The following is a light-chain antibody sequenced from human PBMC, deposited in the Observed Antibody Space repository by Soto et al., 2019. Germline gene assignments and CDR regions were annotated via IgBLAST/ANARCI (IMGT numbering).Light chain of an antibody. J-gene: IGKJ5*01. CDR3: QQYGSSSEIT. CDR1: QSVRSN. V-gene: IGKV3-15*01. Sequence: EIVMTQSPDTLSVSPGERATLSCRASQSVRSNLAWYQQKPAQAPRLLIYGASTRATGIPARFSGSGSGTDFTLTISGLEPEDSAVYYCQQYGSSSEITFGQGTRLEIK. CDR2: GAS.